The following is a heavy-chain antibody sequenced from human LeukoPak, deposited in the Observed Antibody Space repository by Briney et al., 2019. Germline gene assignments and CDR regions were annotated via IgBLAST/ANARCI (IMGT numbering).Heavy chain of an antibody. CDR1: GFTFDDYA. CDR2: ISWNSGSI. Sequence: PGGSLRLSCAASGFTFDDYAMHWVRQAPGKGLEWVSGISWNSGSIGYADSVKGRFTISRDNAKNSLYLQMNSLRAEDMALYYCAKAHRRRDYGSGSPDYWGQGTLVTVSS. D-gene: IGHD3-10*01. J-gene: IGHJ4*02. V-gene: IGHV3-9*03. CDR3: AKAHRRRDYGSGSPDY.